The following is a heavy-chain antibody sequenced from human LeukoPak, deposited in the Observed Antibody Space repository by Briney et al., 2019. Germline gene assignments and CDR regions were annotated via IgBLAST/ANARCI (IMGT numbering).Heavy chain of an antibody. CDR3: ARRYCSSTSCYFYYYYYMDV. J-gene: IGHJ6*03. Sequence: GGSLRLSGAASGFTFSSYSMNWVRQAPGKGLEWVSSISSSSSYIYYADSVKGRFTISRDNAKNSLYLQMNSLRAEDTAVYYCARRYCSSTSCYFYYYYYMDVWGKGTTVTVSS. V-gene: IGHV3-21*01. CDR2: ISSSSSYI. CDR1: GFTFSSYS. D-gene: IGHD2-2*01.